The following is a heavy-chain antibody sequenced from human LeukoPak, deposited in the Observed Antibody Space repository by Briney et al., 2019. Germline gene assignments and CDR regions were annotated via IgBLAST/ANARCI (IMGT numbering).Heavy chain of an antibody. V-gene: IGHV4-30-4*01. Sequence: SQTLSLTCTVSGGSISSGDYYWSWIRQPPGKGLEWIVYTYYSGSTYYNPSLKNRVSISVDTSKNQFSLNLSSVTAADTAVYYCARPYYYDSRIDPWGQGTLVTVSS. J-gene: IGHJ5*02. CDR1: GGSISSGDYY. CDR3: ARPYYYDSRIDP. CDR2: TYYSGST. D-gene: IGHD3-22*01.